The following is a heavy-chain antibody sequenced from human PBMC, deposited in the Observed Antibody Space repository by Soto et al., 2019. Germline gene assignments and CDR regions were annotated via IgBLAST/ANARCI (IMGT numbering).Heavy chain of an antibody. D-gene: IGHD3-3*01. Sequence: VKVSCKASGYTFTSYGISWVRQAPGQGLEWMGWISAYNGNTNYAQKLQGRVTMTTDTSTSTAYMELRSLRSDDTAVYYCARTDITIFGVVIITTRGWFDPWGQGTLVTVSS. V-gene: IGHV1-18*01. CDR1: GYTFTSYG. CDR3: ARTDITIFGVVIITTRGWFDP. CDR2: ISAYNGNT. J-gene: IGHJ5*02.